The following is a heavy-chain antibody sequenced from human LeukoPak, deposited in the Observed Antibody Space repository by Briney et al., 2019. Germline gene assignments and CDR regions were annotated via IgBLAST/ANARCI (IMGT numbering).Heavy chain of an antibody. V-gene: IGHV1-2*06. CDR3: ARVTAAMAVDY. CDR1: GYTFTGYY. D-gene: IGHD6-25*01. J-gene: IGHJ4*02. Sequence: ASVKVSCKASGYTFTGYYMHWVRQAPGQGLEWMGRTNPNSGGTNYAQKFQGRVTMTRDTSISAAYMELSRLRSDDTAVYYCARVTAAMAVDYWGQGTLVTVSS. CDR2: TNPNSGGT.